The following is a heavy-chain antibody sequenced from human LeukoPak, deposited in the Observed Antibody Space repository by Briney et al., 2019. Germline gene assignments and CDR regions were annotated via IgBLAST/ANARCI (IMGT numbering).Heavy chain of an antibody. J-gene: IGHJ5*02. V-gene: IGHV1-8*01. CDR2: MNPNSGNT. Sequence: GASVKVSCKASGYTFTSYDINWVRQATGQGLEWMGWMNPNSGNTTYAQKLQGRVTMTRDTSTSTVYMDLSSLRSEDTAVYYCARSYNMHDWSDPWGQGTLVTVSS. CDR3: ARSYNMHDWSDP. D-gene: IGHD3-10*01. CDR1: GYTFTSYD.